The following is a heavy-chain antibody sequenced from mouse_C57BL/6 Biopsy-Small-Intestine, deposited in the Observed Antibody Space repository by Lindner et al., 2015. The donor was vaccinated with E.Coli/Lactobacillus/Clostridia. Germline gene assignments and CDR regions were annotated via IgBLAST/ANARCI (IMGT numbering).Heavy chain of an antibody. D-gene: IGHD3-2*02. CDR1: GYTFTGYW. V-gene: IGHV1-81*01. CDR3: ASSEGSSGFFDY. CDR2: IYPRSDNT. Sequence: VQLQESGAELVKPGASAKFSCKASGYTFTGYWIGWVKQRPGHGLEWIGEIYPRSDNTYYNEKFKGKATLTADKSSSTAYMELRSLTSEDSAVYFCASSEGSSGFFDYWGQGTTLTVSS. J-gene: IGHJ2*01.